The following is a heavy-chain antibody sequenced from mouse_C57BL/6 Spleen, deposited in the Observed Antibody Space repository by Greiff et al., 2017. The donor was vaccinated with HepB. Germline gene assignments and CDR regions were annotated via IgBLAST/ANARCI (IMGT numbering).Heavy chain of an antibody. CDR1: GFTFSDYG. D-gene: IGHD4-1*01. CDR2: ISSGSSTI. V-gene: IGHV5-17*01. J-gene: IGHJ3*01. Sequence: EVMLVESGGGLVKPGGSLKLSCAASGFTFSDYGMHWVRQAPEKGLEWVAYISSGSSTIYYADTVKGRFTISRDNAKNTLFLQMTSLRSEDTAMYYCARSRTGSWFAYWGQGTLVTVSA. CDR3: ARSRTGSWFAY.